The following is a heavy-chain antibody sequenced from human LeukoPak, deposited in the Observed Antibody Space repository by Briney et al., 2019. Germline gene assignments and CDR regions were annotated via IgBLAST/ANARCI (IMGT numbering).Heavy chain of an antibody. D-gene: IGHD6-19*01. V-gene: IGHV3-74*01. CDR3: ARIRSNSGWYHFDY. CDR1: GFTFSSYW. J-gene: IGHJ4*02. Sequence: GGSLRLSCAASGFTFSSYWMHWVRQAPGKGLVWVSRINSDGSSTSYADSVKGRFTISRDNAKNTLYLQMNSLRAEDTAVYYCARIRSNSGWYHFDYWGQGTLVTVSS. CDR2: INSDGSST.